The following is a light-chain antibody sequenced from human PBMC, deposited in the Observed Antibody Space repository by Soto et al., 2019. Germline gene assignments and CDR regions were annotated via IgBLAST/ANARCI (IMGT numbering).Light chain of an antibody. Sequence: DIQMTQSPSSLSASVGDRVTITCRASQAISNYVAWFQQKPGKAPKSLIYAASSLRSGVPSKFSGSGSGTDFTLTISNLQPEDFATYYCQPYNTYPITFGQGTRLEI. CDR2: AAS. CDR1: QAISNY. V-gene: IGKV1-16*02. J-gene: IGKJ5*01. CDR3: QPYNTYPIT.